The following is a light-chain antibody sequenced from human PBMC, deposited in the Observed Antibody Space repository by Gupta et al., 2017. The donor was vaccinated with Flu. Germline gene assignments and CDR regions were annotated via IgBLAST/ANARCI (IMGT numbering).Light chain of an antibody. Sequence: QSALTQPASVSASPGQSITIPSTGTRNDVGGYHFVHWDQQHPPQAPKPMIFEVSSRTSGVSNRFSGSKSGITASLTISGLQAEDEADYYCSSYTSSSTLPMVLGGGTKLTVL. CDR1: RNDVGGYHF. CDR2: EVS. CDR3: SSYTSSSTLPMV. V-gene: IGLV2-14*01. J-gene: IGLJ2*01.